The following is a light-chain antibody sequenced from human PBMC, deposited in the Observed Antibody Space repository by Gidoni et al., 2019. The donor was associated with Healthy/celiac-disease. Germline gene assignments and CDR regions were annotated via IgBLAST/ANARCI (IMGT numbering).Light chain of an antibody. J-gene: IGKJ4*01. CDR2: GAS. Sequence: EIVLTQSPGTLSLSPGQSATLSCRASQSISSSQLAWYQQKPGQAPRPLMYGASSRATGIPDRFSGSGSGTDFTLTISRLEPEDFAVYYCQHCGNFGGGTKAE. V-gene: IGKV3-20*01. CDR3: QHCGN. CDR1: QSISSSQ.